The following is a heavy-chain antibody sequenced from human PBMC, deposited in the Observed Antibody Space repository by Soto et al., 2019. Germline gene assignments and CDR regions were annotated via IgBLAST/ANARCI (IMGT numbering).Heavy chain of an antibody. V-gene: IGHV4-34*01. D-gene: IGHD6-13*01. Sequence: SETLSLTCAVYGGSFSGYYWSWIRQPPGKGLEWIGEINHSGSTNYNPSLKSRVTISVDTSKNQFSLKLSSVTAADTAVYYCAAGYSSSWYHGYWGQGTLVTVSS. CDR1: GGSFSGYY. CDR2: INHSGST. CDR3: AAGYSSSWYHGY. J-gene: IGHJ4*02.